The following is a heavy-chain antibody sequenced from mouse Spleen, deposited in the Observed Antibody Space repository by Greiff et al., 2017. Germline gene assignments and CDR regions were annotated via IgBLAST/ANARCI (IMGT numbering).Heavy chain of an antibody. V-gene: IGHV14-4*01. CDR1: GFNIKDDY. Sequence: EVQVVESGAELVRPGASVKLSCTASGFNIKDDYMHWVKQRPEQGLEWIGWIDPENGDTEYASKFQGKATITADTSSNTAYLQLSSLTSEDTAVYYCTLSRGDYAMDYWGQGTSVTVSS. CDR2: IDPENGDT. CDR3: TLSRGDYAMDY. J-gene: IGHJ4*01.